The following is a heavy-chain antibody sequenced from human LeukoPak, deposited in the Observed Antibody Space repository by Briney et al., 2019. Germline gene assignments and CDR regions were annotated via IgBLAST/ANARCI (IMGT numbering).Heavy chain of an antibody. D-gene: IGHD3-22*01. V-gene: IGHV3-23*01. CDR3: AKDPYDSSGYYRGDFDY. CDR2: ISNSGGSST. CDR1: GFTFSSYA. J-gene: IGHJ4*02. Sequence: GGSLRLSCAASGFTFSSYAMSWVRQAPGKGLEWVSGISNSGGSSTYYADSVKGRFTISRDNSKNTLYLQMNSLRAEDTAVYYCAKDPYDSSGYYRGDFDYWGQGTLVTVSS.